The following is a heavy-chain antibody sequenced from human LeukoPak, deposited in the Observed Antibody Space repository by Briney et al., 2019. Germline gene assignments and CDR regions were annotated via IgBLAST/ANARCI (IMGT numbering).Heavy chain of an antibody. Sequence: ASVKVSCKASGFTFTNSAMQWVRQAPGQGLEWMGWINPNSGGTNYAQKFQGRVTMTRDTSISTAYMELSRLRSDDTAVYYCARLSVAGTYYYYYMDVWGKGTTVTISS. D-gene: IGHD6-19*01. CDR3: ARLSVAGTYYYYYMDV. J-gene: IGHJ6*03. V-gene: IGHV1-2*02. CDR2: INPNSGGT. CDR1: GFTFTNSA.